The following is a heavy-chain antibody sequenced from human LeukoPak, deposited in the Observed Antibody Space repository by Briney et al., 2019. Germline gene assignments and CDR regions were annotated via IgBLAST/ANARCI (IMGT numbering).Heavy chain of an antibody. CDR1: SGSLSSYY. V-gene: IGHV4-59*08. Sequence: SETLSLTCTVSSGSLSSYYWSWLRQPPGKGFIHYSGSTNYNPSLKSRVSIPVDTSKNQFSLKLSSVPASDTAVYYCARGSALAQAGMFDYWGQGTLITVSS. J-gene: IGHJ4*02. CDR3: ARGSALAQAGMFDY. CDR2: IHYSGST. D-gene: IGHD3-10*01.